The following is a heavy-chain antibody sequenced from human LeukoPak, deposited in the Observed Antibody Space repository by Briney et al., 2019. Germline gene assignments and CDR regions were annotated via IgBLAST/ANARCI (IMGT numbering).Heavy chain of an antibody. CDR2: ISGSGYTT. J-gene: IGHJ3*02. V-gene: IGHV3-23*01. CDR3: ESTYYDILTGFLWAFDI. Sequence: PGGSLRLSCAASGFSFSNYAMRWVRQAPGKGLEWVSGISGSGYTTDYADSVKGRLTISRDNSKNTLYLQMNSLRAEDTAVYYCESTYYDILTGFLWAFDIWGQGTMVTVSS. CDR1: GFSFSNYA. D-gene: IGHD3-9*01.